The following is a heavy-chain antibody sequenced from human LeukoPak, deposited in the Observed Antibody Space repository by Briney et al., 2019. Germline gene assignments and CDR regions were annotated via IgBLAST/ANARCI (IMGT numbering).Heavy chain of an antibody. CDR1: GGTISSYA. D-gene: IGHD2-2*01. CDR3: AVLGCSSTSCQTNDYYYYGMDV. V-gene: IGHV1-69*13. Sequence: SVKVSCKASGGTISSYAISWVRQAPGQGLEWMGGIIPIFGTANYAQKFQGRVTITADESTSTAYMELSSLRSEDTAVYYCAVLGCSSTSCQTNDYYYYGMDVWGQGTTVTVSS. CDR2: IIPIFGTA. J-gene: IGHJ6*02.